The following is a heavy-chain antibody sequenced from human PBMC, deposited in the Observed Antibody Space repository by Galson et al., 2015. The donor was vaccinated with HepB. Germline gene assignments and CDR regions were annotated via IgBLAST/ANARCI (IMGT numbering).Heavy chain of an antibody. J-gene: IGHJ6*02. D-gene: IGHD6-13*01. V-gene: IGHV3-33*01. CDR3: TRQLLVGGGLDV. CDR2: IWYDGSYK. CDR1: GFTFSSFL. Sequence: SLRLSCAASGFTFSSFLMHWVRQAPGMGLEWVAVIWYDGSYKFYADSVKGRFTISRDNSKNTLDLQLNNLRAEDTAVYYCTRQLLVGGGLDVWGQGTTVTVSS.